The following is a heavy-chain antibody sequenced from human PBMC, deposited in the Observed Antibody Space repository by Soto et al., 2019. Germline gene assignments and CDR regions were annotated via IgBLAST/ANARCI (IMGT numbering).Heavy chain of an antibody. CDR1: GYSFTSYW. CDR2: IDPSDSYT. CDR3: ARDNCTMASPQDYGIDI. J-gene: IGHJ6*02. D-gene: IGHD2-8*01. V-gene: IGHV5-10-1*01. Sequence: PGESLKISCKGSGYSFTSYWISWVRQMPGKGLEWMGRIDPSDSYTNYSQSFQGHVTISADKSISTGYLQWSSLKASDTAMYYCARDNCTMASPQDYGIDIWGQGTAVTVSS.